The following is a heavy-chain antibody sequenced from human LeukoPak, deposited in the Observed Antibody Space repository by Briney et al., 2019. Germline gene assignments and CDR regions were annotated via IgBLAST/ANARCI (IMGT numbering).Heavy chain of an antibody. CDR2: IYYSGST. J-gene: IGHJ5*02. V-gene: IGHV4-39*01. CDR3: ARHPSSSSWYGLGWFDP. Sequence: SETLSLTCTVSGGSISSSSYYWGWIRQPPGKGLEWIGSIYYSGSTYYNPSLKSRVTISVDTPKNQFSLKLSSVTAADTAVYYCARHPSSSSWYGLGWFDPWGQGTLVTVSS. CDR1: GGSISSSSYY. D-gene: IGHD6-13*01.